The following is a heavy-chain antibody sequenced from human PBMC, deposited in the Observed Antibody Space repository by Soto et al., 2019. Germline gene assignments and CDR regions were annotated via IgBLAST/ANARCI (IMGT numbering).Heavy chain of an antibody. D-gene: IGHD5-18*01. CDR2: ISWNSGSI. V-gene: IGHV3-9*01. Sequence: EVQLVESGGGLVQPGRSLRLSCAASGFTFDDYAMHWVRQAPGKGLEWVSGISWNSGSIGYADSVKGRFTISRDNAKNSLYLQMSSLRAEDTALYYCAKDIMDTTMGGGGWFDPWGQGTLVTVSS. CDR1: GFTFDDYA. CDR3: AKDIMDTTMGGGGWFDP. J-gene: IGHJ5*02.